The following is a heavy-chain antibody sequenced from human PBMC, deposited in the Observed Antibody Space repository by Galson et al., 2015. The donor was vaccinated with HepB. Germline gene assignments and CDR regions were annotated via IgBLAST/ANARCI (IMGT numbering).Heavy chain of an antibody. CDR2: INAGNGNT. V-gene: IGHV1-3*01. CDR3: ASNRRGYNWSGAFDI. J-gene: IGHJ3*02. CDR1: GYTFTSYA. D-gene: IGHD1-1*01. Sequence: SMKVSCKASGYTFTSYAMRWGRRAPGRRLVWMGWINAGNGNTKYSQKFQGRVTITRDTSASTAYMELSSLRFEDTAVYYCASNRRGYNWSGAFDIWGQGTMVTVSS.